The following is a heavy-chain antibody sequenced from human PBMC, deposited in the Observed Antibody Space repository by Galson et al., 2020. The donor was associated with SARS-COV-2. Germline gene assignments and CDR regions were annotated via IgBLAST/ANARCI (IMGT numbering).Heavy chain of an antibody. Sequence: GGSLRLSCTASGFTFNNFGMHWVRQAPGKGLEWVAVISYEGSIQYYGDAVKGRFTIYKDNSKNTLYLEMNSLRPEDTAVYYCARRRELLWLGEFADFDYWGQGTLVTVSS. J-gene: IGHJ4*02. CDR3: ARRRELLWLGEFADFDY. CDR1: GFTFNNFG. V-gene: IGHV3-30*03. CDR2: ISYEGSIQ. D-gene: IGHD3-10*01.